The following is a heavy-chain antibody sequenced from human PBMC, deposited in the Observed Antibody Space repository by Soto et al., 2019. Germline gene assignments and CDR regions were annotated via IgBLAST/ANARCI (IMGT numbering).Heavy chain of an antibody. V-gene: IGHV3-11*06. Sequence: XGSLRLSCASSVFTFSDYYMSCIRHSPGKWLEYISYISSSSGSTNYADSVKGRFTISRDNAKNSLYLQMSSLRAEDTAVYYCARDPGVYDRLYSYHGMELWGQATTFTLSS. CDR2: ISSSSGST. J-gene: IGHJ6*01. CDR1: VFTFSDYY. CDR3: ARDPGVYDRLYSYHGMEL. D-gene: IGHD5-12*01.